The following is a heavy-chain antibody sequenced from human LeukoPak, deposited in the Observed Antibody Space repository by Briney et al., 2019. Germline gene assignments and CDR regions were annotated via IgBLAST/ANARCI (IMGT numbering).Heavy chain of an antibody. J-gene: IGHJ4*02. CDR1: GFTFSSYW. D-gene: IGHD6-13*01. CDR3: ARVSYSSSWYVDC. V-gene: IGHV3-74*01. Sequence: GGSLRLSCAASGFTFSSYWMHWVRQSPGKGLVWVSRINNDGSITNYAGSVKGRFTISRDNAKNTLHLQMNSLRAEDTAVYYCARVSYSSSWYVDCWGQGTLVTVSS. CDR2: INNDGSIT.